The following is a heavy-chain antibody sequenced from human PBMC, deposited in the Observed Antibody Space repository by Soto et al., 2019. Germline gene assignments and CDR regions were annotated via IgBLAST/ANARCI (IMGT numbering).Heavy chain of an antibody. CDR1: GFTFSSYA. CDR2: ISGSGGST. D-gene: IGHD3-10*01. Sequence: VGSLRLSCAASGFTFSSYAMSWVRQAPGKGLEWVSAISGSGGSTYYADSVKGRFTISRDNSKNTLYLQMNSLRAEDTAVYYCPKSEFRGQKYYGMDVCGQRTTVTVSS. CDR3: PKSEFRGQKYYGMDV. J-gene: IGHJ6*02. V-gene: IGHV3-23*01.